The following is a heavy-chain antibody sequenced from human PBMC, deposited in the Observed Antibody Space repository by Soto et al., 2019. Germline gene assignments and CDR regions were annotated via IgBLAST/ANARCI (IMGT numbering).Heavy chain of an antibody. CDR3: ARSPGPYCSSTSCYSPSGIERITGTRRRHYCDY. Sequence: PSETPSLTCAVFSGSLGDHYWAWIRQSPEKGLEWIGEINHSGSTNYNPSLKSRVTISVDTSKNQFSLKLSSVTAADTAVYYCARSPGPYCSSTSCYSPSGIERITGTRRRHYCDYWGQGTMGRVS. D-gene: IGHD2-2*02. J-gene: IGHJ4*02. CDR1: SGSLGDHY. V-gene: IGHV4-34*01. CDR2: INHSGST.